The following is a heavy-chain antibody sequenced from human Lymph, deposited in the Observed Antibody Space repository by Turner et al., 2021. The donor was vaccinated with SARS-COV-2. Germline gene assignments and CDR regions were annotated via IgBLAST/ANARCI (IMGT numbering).Heavy chain of an antibody. CDR1: GFTVSSNY. CDR2: IYIGGTT. CDR3: ARDLGPLAFDI. V-gene: IGHV3-53*01. Sequence: EVQLVESGGGLIQPGGSLRLSCAASGFTVSSNYMSWVRQAPGKGLEWVSVIYIGGTTYYADSVKDRFTISRDNSKNTLYLQMNSLRAEDTAVYYCARDLGPLAFDIWGKGTMVTVSS. J-gene: IGHJ3*02.